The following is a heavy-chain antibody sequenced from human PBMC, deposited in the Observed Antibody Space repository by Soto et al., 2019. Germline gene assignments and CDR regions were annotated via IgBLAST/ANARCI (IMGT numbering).Heavy chain of an antibody. CDR3: ATRPPGGASSGVFYN. CDR2: VHHSGTT. J-gene: IGHJ4*02. CDR1: GDSISTYY. Sequence: SETLSLTCTVSGDSISTYYGTWIRQSPGKGPEWIGYVHHSGTTNYNPSLASRVTMSLDTSKNQFSLTLNAVTAADTAVYYCATRPPGGASSGVFYNWCLETVLTVSS. D-gene: IGHD1-1*01. V-gene: IGHV4-59*01.